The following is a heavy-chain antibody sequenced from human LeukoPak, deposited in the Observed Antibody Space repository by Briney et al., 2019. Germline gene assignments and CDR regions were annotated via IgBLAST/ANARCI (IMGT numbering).Heavy chain of an antibody. D-gene: IGHD3-3*01. CDR2: INHSGST. CDR1: GGSFSGYY. J-gene: IGHJ6*03. V-gene: IGHV4-34*01. Sequence: SETLSLTCAVYGGSFSGYYWIWIRQPPGKGLEWIGEINHSGSTNYNPSLKSRVTISVDTSKNQFSLRMRHVTAAETAVYYCARGLGDDFWSGYYNGYYYMDVWGKGTTVTVSS. CDR3: ARGLGDDFWSGYYNGYYYMDV.